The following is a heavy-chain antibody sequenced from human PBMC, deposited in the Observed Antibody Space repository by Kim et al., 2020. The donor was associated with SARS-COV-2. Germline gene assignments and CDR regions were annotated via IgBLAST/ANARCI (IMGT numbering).Heavy chain of an antibody. CDR1: GYTFTNYG. J-gene: IGHJ4*02. Sequence: ASVKVSCKTSGYTFTNYGFSWVRQAPGQGLEWMGWISGYNGNINYAQRFQGRVTMTIDTSTSTTYMELRSLRSDDTAVYYCARESHNGDSDPAFEYWGQGTLVTVSS. V-gene: IGHV1-18*01. CDR2: ISGYNGNI. CDR3: ARESHNGDSDPAFEY. D-gene: IGHD4-17*01.